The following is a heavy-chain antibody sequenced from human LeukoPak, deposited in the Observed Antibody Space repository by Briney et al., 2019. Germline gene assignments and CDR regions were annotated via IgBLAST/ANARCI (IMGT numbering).Heavy chain of an antibody. V-gene: IGHV4-59*08. Sequence: SETLSLTCTVSGGSINSYYWSWIRQPPGRGLEWIGNIYYSGSTYYNPSLKSRVTISVDTSKNRFSLNLTSVTAADTAVYYCARGSGYDIDYWGQGTLVTVSS. CDR1: GGSINSYY. J-gene: IGHJ4*02. CDR3: ARGSGYDIDY. D-gene: IGHD5-12*01. CDR2: IYYSGST.